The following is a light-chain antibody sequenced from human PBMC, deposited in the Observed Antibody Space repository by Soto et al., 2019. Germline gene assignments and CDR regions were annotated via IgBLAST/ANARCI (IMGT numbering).Light chain of an antibody. CDR1: ESVGRN. CDR3: QQYYKWHPET. CDR2: GAS. J-gene: IGKJ2*01. V-gene: IGKV3-15*01. Sequence: ILMTQSPSTLSVSPGERATLSCRASESVGRNLAWYQQKPGQAPRLLIHGASKRATGIPARFSGSGSGTEFTLTISSLQYEDFAVYYCQQYYKWHPETFGQGTKVDIK.